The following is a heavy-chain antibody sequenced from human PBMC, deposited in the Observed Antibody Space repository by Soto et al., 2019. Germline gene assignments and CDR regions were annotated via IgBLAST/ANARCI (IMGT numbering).Heavy chain of an antibody. V-gene: IGHV1-46*03. J-gene: IGHJ5*02. CDR1: GYTFTIYY. CDR3: ARRITIFGVLENWFDP. Sequence: GASVKVSCKASGYTFTIYYMHWVRQAPGQGLEWMGIINPSGGSTSYAQKFQGRVTMTRDTSTSTVYMELSSLRSEDTAVYYCARRITIFGVLENWFDPWGQGTLVTVSS. D-gene: IGHD3-3*01. CDR2: INPSGGST.